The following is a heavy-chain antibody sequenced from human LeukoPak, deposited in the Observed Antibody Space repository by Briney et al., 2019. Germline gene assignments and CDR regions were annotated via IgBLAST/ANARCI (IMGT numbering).Heavy chain of an antibody. V-gene: IGHV3-23*01. D-gene: IGHD3-22*01. Sequence: GGSLRLSCAASGFTFSSYDMSWVRQAPGKGLEWVSAISASGTTTYYADSVQGLFTISRDNSKNTLYLQMNSMRAEDTVVYYCAKSSIFYDSSGYYVGEKYYFDYWGQGTLVTVSS. CDR1: GFTFSSYD. CDR3: AKSSIFYDSSGYYVGEKYYFDY. J-gene: IGHJ4*02. CDR2: ISASGTTT.